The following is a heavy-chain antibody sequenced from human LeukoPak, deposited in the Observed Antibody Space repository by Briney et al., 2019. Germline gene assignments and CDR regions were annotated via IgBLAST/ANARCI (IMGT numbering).Heavy chain of an antibody. J-gene: IGHJ4*02. D-gene: IGHD5-18*01. CDR1: GFTFDNYW. Sequence: GGSLRLSCEASGFTFDNYWMSWVRQVPRKGPEWMANIKQDGSVEHYLDSVKGRFTISRDNAKNALFLQMNSLIPEDTAVYYCARWAGVTDQWGQGTLVTVS. CDR3: ARWAGVTDQ. CDR2: IKQDGSVE. V-gene: IGHV3-7*01.